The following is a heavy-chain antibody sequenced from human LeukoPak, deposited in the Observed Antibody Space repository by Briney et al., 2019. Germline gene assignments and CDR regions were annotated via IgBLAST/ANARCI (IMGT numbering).Heavy chain of an antibody. V-gene: IGHV4-59*08. J-gene: IGHJ4*02. CDR3: ATLHRRGYSYGGFDY. Sequence: SETLSLTCTVSGGSISSYYWSWIRQPPGKGLEWIGYIYYSGSTNYNPSLKSRVTISVDTSKNQFSLKLSSVTAADTAVYYCATLHRRGYSYGGFDYWGQGTLVTVSS. CDR2: IYYSGST. CDR1: GGSISSYY. D-gene: IGHD5-18*01.